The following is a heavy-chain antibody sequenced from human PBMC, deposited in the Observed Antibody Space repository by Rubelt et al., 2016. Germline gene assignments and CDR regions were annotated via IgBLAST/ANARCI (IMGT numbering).Heavy chain of an antibody. CDR2: IYWDDDK. J-gene: IGHJ4*02. Sequence: QITLKESGPTLAKPTQTLTLTCALSGFSLRSRGVGVGWIRQPPGKALEWLALIYWDDDKRYSPSLETRLAITKDNSRNQGVLTMTNMDPVETATYYCAHSEYTYGRFDYWGQGTLVTVSS. V-gene: IGHV2-5*02. CDR1: GFSLRSRGVG. D-gene: IGHD5-18*01. CDR3: AHSEYTYGRFDY.